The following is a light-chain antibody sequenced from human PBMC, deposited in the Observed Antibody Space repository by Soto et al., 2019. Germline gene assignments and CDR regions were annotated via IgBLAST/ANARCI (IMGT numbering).Light chain of an antibody. J-gene: IGKJ1*01. Sequence: EFVFTQSPGTLSLSPGERATLSCRASQTVRNNYLAWYQQKPGQAPRLLIYDASSRATGIPDRFSGGGSGTDFTLTISRLEPEDFATYYCQHYNRYSEAFGQGTKVDIK. V-gene: IGKV3-20*01. CDR3: QHYNRYSEA. CDR2: DAS. CDR1: QTVRNNY.